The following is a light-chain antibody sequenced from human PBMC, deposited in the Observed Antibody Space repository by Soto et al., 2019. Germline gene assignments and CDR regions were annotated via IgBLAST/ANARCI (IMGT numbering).Light chain of an antibody. V-gene: IGKV1-27*01. CDR3: QRYNTVPLT. CDR1: QGIGNF. CDR2: TAS. J-gene: IGKJ4*01. Sequence: DIQMTQSPSSLSASVGDRVTITCRASQGIGNFLAWYQQKPGNVPKLLIYTASTLQSGVPSRFSGSGSGTDFTLTISSLQPEDVATYYCQRYNTVPLTFGGGTKVEI.